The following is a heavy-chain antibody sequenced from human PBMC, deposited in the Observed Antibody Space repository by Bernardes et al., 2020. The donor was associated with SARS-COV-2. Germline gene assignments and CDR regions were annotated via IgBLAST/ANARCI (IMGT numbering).Heavy chain of an antibody. CDR3: ARSGGFFDF. CDR2: IFGGGST. V-gene: IGHV3-66*02. Sequence: GGSLKVSCAASGFTVSSNYMIWVRQAPGKGLEWVSVIFGGGSTHYADSVKGRFTISRDNSKNTLYLQMNSLRPEDTAVYYCARSGGFFDFWGQGTLVTVSS. J-gene: IGHJ4*02. CDR1: GFTVSSNY. D-gene: IGHD3-16*01.